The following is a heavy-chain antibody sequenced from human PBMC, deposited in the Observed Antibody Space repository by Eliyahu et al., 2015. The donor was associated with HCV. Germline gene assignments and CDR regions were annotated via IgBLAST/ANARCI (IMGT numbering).Heavy chain of an antibody. CDR2: IIPIFGTA. CDR3: ARWGSTGGSGWYSAHYYYGMDV. D-gene: IGHD6-19*01. J-gene: IGHJ6*02. V-gene: IGHV1-69*01. Sequence: QVQLVQSGAEVKKPGSSVKVSCKASGGTFSSYXXSWVRQAPGQGLEWMGGIIPIFGTANYAQKFQGRVTITADESTSTAYMELSSLRSEDTAVYYCARWGSTGGSGWYSAHYYYGMDVWGQGTTVTVSS. CDR1: GGTFSSYX.